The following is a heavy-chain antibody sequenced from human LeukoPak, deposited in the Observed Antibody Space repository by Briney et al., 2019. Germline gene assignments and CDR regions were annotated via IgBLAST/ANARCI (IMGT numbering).Heavy chain of an antibody. CDR2: MNPNIGNT. V-gene: IGHV1-8*01. D-gene: IGHD2-21*01. J-gene: IGHJ4*02. CDR1: GYTFTSCD. CDR3: ARDPLHIVGGLDYFDY. Sequence: GASVKVSCKTSGYTFTSCDINWVRQATGQGLEWMGWMNPNIGNTGYAQNFQGRVTMTRNTSISTAYMELSSLRSEDTAVYYCARDPLHIVGGLDYFDYWGQGTLVTVSS.